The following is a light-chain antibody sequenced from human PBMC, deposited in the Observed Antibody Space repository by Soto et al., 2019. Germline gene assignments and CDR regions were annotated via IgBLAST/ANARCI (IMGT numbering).Light chain of an antibody. V-gene: IGLV7-46*01. J-gene: IGLJ2*01. Sequence: QTVVTQEPSLTVSPGGTVTLTCGSSTGTVTTGLYPYWFQQKPGQAPRTLIYDTTNKHSWTPARFSASLLGGKAALTLSGAQPEDEADYYCLLVFSGVVVFGGGTKVTFL. CDR2: DTT. CDR3: LLVFSGVVV. CDR1: TGTVTTGLY.